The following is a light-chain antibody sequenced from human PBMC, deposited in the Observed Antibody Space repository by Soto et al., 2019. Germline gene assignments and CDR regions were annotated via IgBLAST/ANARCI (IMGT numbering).Light chain of an antibody. V-gene: IGLV2-14*02. J-gene: IGLJ3*02. CDR1: SGDIGSYNL. CDR2: EDT. Sequence: QSVLTQPASVSGSPGQSITISCTGTSGDIGSYNLLFWYQQHAGKAPKLMIYEDTKRPSGVSDRFSASKSGTTASLTISGLQAEDEADYYCSSYTTTITVFGGGTKLTVL. CDR3: SSYTTTITV.